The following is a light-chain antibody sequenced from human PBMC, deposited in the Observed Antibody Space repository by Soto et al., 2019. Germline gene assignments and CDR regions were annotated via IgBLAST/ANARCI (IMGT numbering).Light chain of an antibody. CDR2: GAS. V-gene: IGKV3-20*01. Sequence: EIVLTQSPGTLSLSPGERATLSCRASQSVSSSYLAWYQQKPGQAPRLLIYGASSRATGIPDRFRGSGSGTEITRPVTRVESVDFAVYYCQRSRTFGQGTKVDIK. CDR1: QSVSSSY. CDR3: QRSRT. J-gene: IGKJ1*01.